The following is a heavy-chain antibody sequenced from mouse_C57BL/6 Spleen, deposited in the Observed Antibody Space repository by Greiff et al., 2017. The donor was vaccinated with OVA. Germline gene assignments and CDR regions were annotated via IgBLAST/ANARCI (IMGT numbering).Heavy chain of an antibody. CDR3: ARSYDSYYFDD. Sequence: VHLVESGAELVRPGTSVKVSCKASGYAFTNYLIEWVKQRPGQGLEWIGVINPGSGGTNYNEKFKGKATLTADKSSSTAYMQLSSLTSEDSAVYFCARSYDSYYFDDWGQGTTLTVSS. CDR2: INPGSGGT. V-gene: IGHV1-54*01. J-gene: IGHJ2*01. D-gene: IGHD2-4*01. CDR1: GYAFTNYL.